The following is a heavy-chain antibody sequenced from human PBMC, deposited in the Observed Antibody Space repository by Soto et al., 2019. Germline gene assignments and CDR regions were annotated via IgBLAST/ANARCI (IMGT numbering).Heavy chain of an antibody. J-gene: IGHJ4*02. CDR1: GGSISSYY. D-gene: IGHD5-18*01. V-gene: IGHV4-4*07. Sequence: TLSLTCTFSGGSISSYYWSWIRQPAGKGLEWIGRIYTSGSTNYNPSLKSRVTMSVDTSKNQFSLKLSSVTAADTAVYYCARGAGLRGYSYGPFDYWGQGTLVTVSS. CDR3: ARGAGLRGYSYGPFDY. CDR2: IYTSGST.